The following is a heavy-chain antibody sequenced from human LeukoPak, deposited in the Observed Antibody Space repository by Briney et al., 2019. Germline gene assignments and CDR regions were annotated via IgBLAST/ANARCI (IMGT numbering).Heavy chain of an antibody. D-gene: IGHD4-23*01. V-gene: IGHV1-2*06. CDR2: INPNSGGT. CDR3: ARRVSGGNSNYYYYYMDV. J-gene: IGHJ6*03. CDR1: GYTFTGYY. Sequence: ASVKVSXKASGYTFTGYYMHWVRQAPGQGLEWMGRINPNSGGTNYAQKFQGRVTMTRDTSISTAYMELSRLRSDDTAVYYCARRVSGGNSNYYYYYMDVWGKGTTVTVSS.